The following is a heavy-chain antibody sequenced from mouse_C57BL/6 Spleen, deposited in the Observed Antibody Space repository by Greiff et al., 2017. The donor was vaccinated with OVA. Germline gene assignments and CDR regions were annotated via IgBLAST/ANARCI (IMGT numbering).Heavy chain of an antibody. CDR3: ARPTGTNWYFDV. J-gene: IGHJ1*03. D-gene: IGHD4-1*02. CDR1: GFTFSDYG. V-gene: IGHV5-17*01. Sequence: EVKLVESGGGLVKPGGSLKLSCAASGFTFSDYGMHWVRQAPEKGLEWVAYISSGSSIIYSADTVKGRFTISRDNAKNTLFLQMTSLRSEYTAMYYCARPTGTNWYFDVWGTGTTVTVSS. CDR2: ISSGSSII.